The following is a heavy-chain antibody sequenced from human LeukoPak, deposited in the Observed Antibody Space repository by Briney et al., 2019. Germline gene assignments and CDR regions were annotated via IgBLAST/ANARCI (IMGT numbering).Heavy chain of an antibody. CDR2: IKEDGGEQ. Sequence: PGGSPRLSCAASGFTVDIYWMMWVRQAPRKGREWVAHIKEDGGEQYYVDSVKGRFTISRDNAKNSLYLQLHSLRAEDTAVYYCARILGYFYGSVPGTYAMDVWGQGTTVTVSS. V-gene: IGHV3-7*01. CDR1: GFTVDIYW. CDR3: ARILGYFYGSVPGTYAMDV. J-gene: IGHJ6*02. D-gene: IGHD5-18*01.